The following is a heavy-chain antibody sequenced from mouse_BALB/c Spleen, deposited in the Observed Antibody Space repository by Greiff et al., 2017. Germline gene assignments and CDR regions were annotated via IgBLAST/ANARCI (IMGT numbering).Heavy chain of an antibody. CDR3: TRDSNYGAMDY. Sequence: QVQLQQSGAELVKPGASVKLSCKASGYTFTSYYMYWVKQRPGQGLEWIGEINPSNGGTNFNEKFKSKATLTVDKSSSTAYMQHSSLTSEDSAVYYCTRDSNYGAMDYWGQGTSVTVSS. CDR1: GYTFTSYY. CDR2: INPSNGGT. V-gene: IGHV1S81*02. D-gene: IGHD2-5*01. J-gene: IGHJ4*01.